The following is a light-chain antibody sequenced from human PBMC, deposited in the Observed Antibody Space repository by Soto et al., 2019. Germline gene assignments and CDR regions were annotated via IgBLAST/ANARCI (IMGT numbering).Light chain of an antibody. V-gene: IGLV2-14*01. J-gene: IGLJ1*01. CDR2: DVS. Sequence: QSVLTQPASVSGSPGQSMTISCSGTSSDVGGYNYVSWYQHHPGKAPKLMIYDVSYRPSGVSNRFSGSKSGNTASLTISGLQAEDEADYHFISYTSSSTYVFGAGTKVTVL. CDR3: ISYTSSSTYV. CDR1: SSDVGGYNY.